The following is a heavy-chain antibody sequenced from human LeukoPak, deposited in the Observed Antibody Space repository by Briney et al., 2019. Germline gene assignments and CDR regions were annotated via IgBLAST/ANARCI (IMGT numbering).Heavy chain of an antibody. J-gene: IGHJ3*02. Sequence: GGSLILFCAASGVTFSSYGMNWVRQAPGKGLEWVSIISVSGATTYYADSVKGRFTIFIDNSKNSLYLQMNRLRAEDTALYYCAKDSKNLYYDILTGWPRFTDAFDIWGQGTMVTVSS. CDR1: GVTFSSYG. D-gene: IGHD3-9*01. CDR3: AKDSKNLYYDILTGWPRFTDAFDI. V-gene: IGHV3-23*01. CDR2: ISVSGATT.